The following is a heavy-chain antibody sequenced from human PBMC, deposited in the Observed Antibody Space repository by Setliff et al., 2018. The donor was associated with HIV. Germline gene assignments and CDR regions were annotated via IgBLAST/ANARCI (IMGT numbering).Heavy chain of an antibody. D-gene: IGHD5-12*01. CDR1: GYTFTGYY. J-gene: IGHJ6*02. Sequence: ASVKVSCKASGYTFTGYYMHWVRQAPGQGLEWMGWINPNSGGTNYAQKFQGRVTMTGDTSISTAYMELSRLKSDDTALYYCARGRVPTSISPMDVWGQGTTVTVSS. CDR2: INPNSGGT. V-gene: IGHV1-2*02. CDR3: ARGRVPTSISPMDV.